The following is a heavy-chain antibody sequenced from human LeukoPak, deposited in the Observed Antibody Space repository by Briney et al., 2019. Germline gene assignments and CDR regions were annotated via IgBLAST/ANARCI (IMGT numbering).Heavy chain of an antibody. V-gene: IGHV4-59*11. J-gene: IGHJ6*02. CDR3: ARDWGPAAIGASYSYHGMDV. CDR1: GASIQYHY. Sequence: PAETLSLTCTVSGASIQYHYWSWMRQPPGKGLEWIAYTSESGNTDYNPSLKARVTVSEDTSKNQVSLRLSSVTAADTAVYYCARDWGPAAIGASYSYHGMDVWGQGTTVTVSS. D-gene: IGHD2-2*02. CDR2: TSESGNT.